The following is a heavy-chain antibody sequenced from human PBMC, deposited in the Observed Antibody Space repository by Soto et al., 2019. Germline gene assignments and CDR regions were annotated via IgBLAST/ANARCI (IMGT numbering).Heavy chain of an antibody. J-gene: IGHJ4*02. D-gene: IGHD1-7*01. CDR3: AKATGTNYDGFDS. V-gene: IGHV3-30*18. CDR1: GFTFSKAW. CDR2: ISYDETNK. Sequence: VQLVESGGGLVKPGGSLRLSCAASGFTFSKAWMTWVRQAPGKGLEWVAVISYDETNKYYAESVKGRFTISRDNSKHTLYLEMNSLRVEETAVYYCAKATGTNYDGFDSWGQGTLVTVSS.